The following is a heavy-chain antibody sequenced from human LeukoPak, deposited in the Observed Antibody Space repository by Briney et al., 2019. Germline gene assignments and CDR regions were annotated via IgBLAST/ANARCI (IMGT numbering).Heavy chain of an antibody. CDR2: LSPDGSDT. J-gene: IGHJ4*02. CDR3: ASNLAGSGRDY. D-gene: IGHD6-25*01. CDR1: GFTFSNYW. Sequence: GGSLRLSCAASGFTFSNYWMHWVRQAPGKGPVWISRLSPDGSDTNYADSVKGRFTVSRDNAKNTQYLQMNSLRADDTAVYYCASNLAGSGRDYWGQGTLVTVSS. V-gene: IGHV3-74*01.